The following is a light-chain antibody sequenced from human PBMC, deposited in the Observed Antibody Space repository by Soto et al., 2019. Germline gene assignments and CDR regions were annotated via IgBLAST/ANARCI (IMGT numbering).Light chain of an antibody. V-gene: IGKV3-15*01. CDR2: GAS. CDR1: QSVRSE. J-gene: IGKJ4*01. CDR3: QQYERWPPLT. Sequence: EIVMTQSPASLSVSPGERVTLSCRASQSVRSELAWYQQKSGQPPRLLIYGASTRATGIPVRFSGSGSGTEFTLTINDLQSEDFAVYYCQQYERWPPLTFGGGTKVEIK.